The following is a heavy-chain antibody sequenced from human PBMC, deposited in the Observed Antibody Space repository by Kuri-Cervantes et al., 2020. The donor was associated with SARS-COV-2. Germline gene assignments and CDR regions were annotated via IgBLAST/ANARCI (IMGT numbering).Heavy chain of an antibody. CDR2: ISYDGSNK. D-gene: IGHD2-2*01. J-gene: IGHJ6*03. Sequence: GESLKISCAASGFNFSSYAMHWVRQAPGKGLEWVAVISYDGSNKYYADSVKGRFTISRDNSKNTLYLQMNSLRAEDPAVYYCHLEVVPAATPGYMDVWGKGTTVTVSS. CDR1: GFNFSSYA. V-gene: IGHV3-30-3*01. CDR3: HLEVVPAATPGYMDV.